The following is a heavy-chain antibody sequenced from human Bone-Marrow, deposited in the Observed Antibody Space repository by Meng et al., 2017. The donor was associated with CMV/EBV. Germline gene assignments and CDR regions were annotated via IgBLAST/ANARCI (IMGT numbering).Heavy chain of an antibody. CDR3: ARERITMVRGANRYFDY. D-gene: IGHD3-10*01. CDR2: ISSSSSYI. CDR1: GFTFSSYS. V-gene: IGHV3-21*01. Sequence: GESLKISCAASGFTFSSYSMNWVRQAPGEGLEWVSSISSSSSYIYYADSVKGRFTISRDNAKNSLYLQMNSLRAEDTAVYYCARERITMVRGANRYFDYWGQGTLVTVSS. J-gene: IGHJ4*02.